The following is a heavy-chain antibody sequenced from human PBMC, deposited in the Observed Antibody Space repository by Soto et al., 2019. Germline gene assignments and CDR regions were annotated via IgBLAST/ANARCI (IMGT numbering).Heavy chain of an antibody. Sequence: QVQLQQWGTGLLKPSETLALNCGVYGESLTGYYWSWIRQSPGKTLEWIGEINHSGSIKHIPSLKSRLTISVDTTNNQCSLRLASVTDADAGIYLCARRRVAARSYYFDYWGQGNLVTVSS. J-gene: IGHJ4*02. CDR2: INHSGSI. CDR3: ARRRVAARSYYFDY. V-gene: IGHV4-34*01. D-gene: IGHD6-6*01. CDR1: GESLTGYY.